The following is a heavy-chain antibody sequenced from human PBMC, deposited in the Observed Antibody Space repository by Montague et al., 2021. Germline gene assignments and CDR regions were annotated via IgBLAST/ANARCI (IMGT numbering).Heavy chain of an antibody. D-gene: IGHD2-2*02. CDR1: GFAFNMYW. V-gene: IGHV3-74*01. CDR2: IHGDGGAT. Sequence: SLRLSCAASGFAFNMYWMHWVRQAPGKGLVWVSRIHGDGGATYSADFVRGRFTISRDNAKNTLYLQMNSLEAEDTAIYYCVRSCSVTSCYTGDAFDVWGHGTMVTVSS. J-gene: IGHJ3*01. CDR3: VRSCSVTSCYTGDAFDV.